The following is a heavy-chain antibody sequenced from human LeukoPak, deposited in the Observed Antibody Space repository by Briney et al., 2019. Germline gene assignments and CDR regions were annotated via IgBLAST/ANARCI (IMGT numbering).Heavy chain of an antibody. CDR3: ARGVVPEYYYYGMDV. V-gene: IGHV1-69*13. CDR2: IIPIFGTA. Sequence: GASVKVSCRASGGTFSSYAISWVRQASGQGLEWMGGIIPIFGTANYAQKFQSRVTITADQFTSTAYMELSSLRSEDTAVYYCARGVVPEYYYYGMDVWGQGTTVTVSS. CDR1: GGTFSSYA. D-gene: IGHD2-15*01. J-gene: IGHJ6*02.